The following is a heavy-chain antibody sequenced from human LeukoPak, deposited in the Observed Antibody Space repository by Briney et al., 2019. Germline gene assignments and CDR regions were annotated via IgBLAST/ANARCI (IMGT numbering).Heavy chain of an antibody. V-gene: IGHV4-61*01. CDR3: ARDSGVLGMDV. CDR2: IYYSGST. J-gene: IGHJ6*03. Sequence: PSETLSLTCTVSGGSISSSSYYWGWIRQPSGKGLEWIGYIYYSGSTNYNPSLKSRVTISVDTSKNQFSLKLSSVTAADTAVYYCARDSGVLGMDVWGKGTTVTVSS. D-gene: IGHD3-3*01. CDR1: GGSISSSSYY.